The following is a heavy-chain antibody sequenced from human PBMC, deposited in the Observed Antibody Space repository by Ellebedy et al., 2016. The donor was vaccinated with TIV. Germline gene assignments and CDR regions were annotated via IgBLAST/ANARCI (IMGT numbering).Heavy chain of an antibody. J-gene: IGHJ4*02. V-gene: IGHV4-39*01. Sequence: SETLSLXXTVSGGSISSSTYYWGWIRQPPGKGLEWIGSIYYSGSTYYNPSLKSRVTISVDTSKNQFSLKLNSVTAADTAVYYCARRKTRASFDYWGQGTLVTVSS. CDR2: IYYSGST. CDR3: ARRKTRASFDY. CDR1: GGSISSSTYY. D-gene: IGHD1-1*01.